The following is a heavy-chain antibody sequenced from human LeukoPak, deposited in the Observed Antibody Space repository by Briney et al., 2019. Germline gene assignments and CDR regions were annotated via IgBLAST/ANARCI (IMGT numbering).Heavy chain of an antibody. CDR1: GFAFSSYG. CDR2: IHYDSSTE. CDR3: AKDNDYGDYVLYFDY. J-gene: IGHJ4*02. D-gene: IGHD4-17*01. V-gene: IGHV3-30*02. Sequence: PGGSLRLSCAASGFAFSSYGMHWVRQAPGKGLEWVAYIHYDSSTEDYADSVKGRFTISRDNSKNTLYLQMNSLRAEDTAAYYCAKDNDYGDYVLYFDYWGQGTLVTVSS.